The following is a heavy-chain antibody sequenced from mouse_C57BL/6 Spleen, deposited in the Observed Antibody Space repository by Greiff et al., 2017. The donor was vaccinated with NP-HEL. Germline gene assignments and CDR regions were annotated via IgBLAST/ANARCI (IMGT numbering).Heavy chain of an antibody. J-gene: IGHJ4*01. Sequence: EVKLQESGGGLVKPGGSLKLSCAASGFTFSDYGMHWVRQAPEKGLEWVAYISSGSSTIYYADTVKGRFTISRDNAKNTLFLQMTSLRSEDTAMYYCAISHYAMDYWGQGTSVTVSS. CDR2: ISSGSSTI. V-gene: IGHV5-17*01. CDR3: AISHYAMDY. CDR1: GFTFSDYG.